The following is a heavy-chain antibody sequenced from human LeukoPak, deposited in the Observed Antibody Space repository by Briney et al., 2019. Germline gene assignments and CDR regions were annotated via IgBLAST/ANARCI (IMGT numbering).Heavy chain of an antibody. CDR3: AKERWTTTAFDY. Sequence: GGSLRLSCAASGFTFNTYAMSWVRQAPGRGLEWVSAIIPSGGSTYYADSVKGRFTISRDNSKSTLFLQMNSLRAEDTAVYHCAKERWTTTAFDYWGQGTLVTVSS. D-gene: IGHD4-23*01. V-gene: IGHV3-23*01. CDR1: GFTFNTYA. J-gene: IGHJ4*02. CDR2: IIPSGGST.